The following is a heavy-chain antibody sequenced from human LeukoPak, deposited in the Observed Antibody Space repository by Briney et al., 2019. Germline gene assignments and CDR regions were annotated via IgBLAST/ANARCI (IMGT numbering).Heavy chain of an antibody. D-gene: IGHD3-10*01. Sequence: PSETLSLTCAVSGGSISSGGYSWSWIRQPPGKGLEWIGYIYHSGSTYYNPSLKSRVTISVDRSKNQFSLKLSSVTAADTAVYYCASSVYHYYGSGSYSGQFDYWGQGTLVTVSS. CDR3: ASSVYHYYGSGSYSGQFDY. CDR1: GGSISSGGYS. J-gene: IGHJ4*02. V-gene: IGHV4-30-2*01. CDR2: IYHSGST.